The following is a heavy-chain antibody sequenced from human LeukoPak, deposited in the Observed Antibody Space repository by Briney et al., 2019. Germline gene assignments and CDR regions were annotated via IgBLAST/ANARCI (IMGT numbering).Heavy chain of an antibody. Sequence: AGGSLRLCSVAIGFTFLSHAMNSARQAPGKGLEWVSSISGSGGRTYYADSVKGRFTISRDNSKNTLFLQMNSQRAEDTAVYYCAKDRDKYDTSGFSGYDFWCQGTLVTVSS. J-gene: IGHJ4*02. CDR2: ISGSGGRT. CDR1: GFTFLSHA. CDR3: AKDRDKYDTSGFSGYDF. V-gene: IGHV3-23*01. D-gene: IGHD3-22*01.